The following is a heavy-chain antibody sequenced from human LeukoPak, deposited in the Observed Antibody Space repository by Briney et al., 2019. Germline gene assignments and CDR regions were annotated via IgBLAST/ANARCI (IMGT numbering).Heavy chain of an antibody. D-gene: IGHD4-17*01. Sequence: SETLSLTCTVSGGSISSSSYYWGWIRQPPGKGLEWIGSIYYSGSTYYNPSLKSRVTISVDTSRKQFSLKLGSVTAADTAVYYCARDLYGDYAFDIWGQGTLVTVSS. CDR3: ARDLYGDYAFDI. V-gene: IGHV4-39*07. J-gene: IGHJ3*02. CDR2: IYYSGST. CDR1: GGSISSSSYY.